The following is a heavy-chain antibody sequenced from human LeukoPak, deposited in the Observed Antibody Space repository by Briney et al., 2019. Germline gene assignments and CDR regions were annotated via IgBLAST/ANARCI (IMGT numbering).Heavy chain of an antibody. CDR3: ARVSRAAAGFDP. D-gene: IGHD6-13*01. V-gene: IGHV1-2*02. J-gene: IGHJ5*02. CDR2: INPNSGGT. Sequence: ASVTVSCKASGYTVTDYYMHWVRQAPGQGLEWMGWINPNSGGTNYAQKFQGRVTMTRDTSISTAYMELSSLRSEDPAVYYCARVSRAAAGFDPWGQGTLVTVSS. CDR1: GYTVTDYY.